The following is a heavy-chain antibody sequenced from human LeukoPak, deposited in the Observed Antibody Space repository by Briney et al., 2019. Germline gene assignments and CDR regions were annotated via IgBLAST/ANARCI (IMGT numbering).Heavy chain of an antibody. CDR3: ARHLVVAATLSLFD. CDR2: IDPSDSYT. V-gene: IGHV5-10-1*01. CDR1: GYSFTSYW. J-gene: IGHJ4*02. D-gene: IGHD2-15*01. Sequence: GESLKISCKGSGYSFTSYWISWVRQMPGKGLEWMGRIDPSDSYTNYSPSFQGHVTISADKSISTAYLQRSSLKASDTAMYYCARHLVVAATLSLFDWGQGTLVTVSS.